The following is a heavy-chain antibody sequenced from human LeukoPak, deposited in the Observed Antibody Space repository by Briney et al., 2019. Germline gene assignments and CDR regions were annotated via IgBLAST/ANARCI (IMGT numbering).Heavy chain of an antibody. J-gene: IGHJ4*02. CDR2: IYTTGST. Sequence: SETLSLTCSVSGGSIRSYFWSWIRQSAGKGLEHIGRIYTTGSTNYNPSLRSRVTMSVDTSKNQFSLNLKSVNAADTAVCYCARAGYTSTWTFDYWGQGILVTVSS. CDR1: GGSIRSYF. V-gene: IGHV4-4*07. CDR3: ARAGYTSTWTFDY. D-gene: IGHD6-13*01.